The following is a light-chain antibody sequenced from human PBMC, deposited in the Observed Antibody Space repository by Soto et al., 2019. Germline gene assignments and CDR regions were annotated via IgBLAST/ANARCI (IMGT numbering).Light chain of an antibody. CDR2: GAS. J-gene: IGKJ3*01. CDR1: QSVRSSY. CDR3: QQYGSSPFT. V-gene: IGKV3-20*01. Sequence: EIVLTQSPGTLSLSPGERATLSCRASQSVRSSYLAWYQQKPGQAPRLLIYGASSRATGIPDRFSGSGSGTDLTLTISRLEPEDFAVYYCQQYGSSPFTFGPGTKVDIK.